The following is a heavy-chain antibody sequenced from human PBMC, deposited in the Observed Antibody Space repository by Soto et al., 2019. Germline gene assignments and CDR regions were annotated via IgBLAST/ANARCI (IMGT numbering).Heavy chain of an antibody. D-gene: IGHD6-19*01. CDR2: ISNSGRSS. J-gene: IGHJ5*02. CDR3: XXXXRXGWYAVGESGS. Sequence: EVHLLESGGGLVQPGESLRLSCAVSGFTFSSFAMSWVRQAPGKGLEWVSAISNSGRSSYYADSVKGRFTISRDNSKNTLFLXMNSLRAEDTAVXXXXXXXRXGWYAVGESGSWGQGTLVTVSS. V-gene: IGHV3-23*01. CDR1: GFTFSSFA.